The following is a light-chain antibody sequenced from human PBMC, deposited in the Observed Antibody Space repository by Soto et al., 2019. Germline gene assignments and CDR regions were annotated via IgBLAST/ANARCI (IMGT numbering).Light chain of an antibody. CDR3: QKYGNSPRT. J-gene: IGKJ1*01. CDR2: GAS. V-gene: IGKV3-20*01. CDR1: QSVSSNY. Sequence: EIVLTQSPGTLSLSPGERATLSCRASQSVSSNYLAWYQQKPGQAPRLLIYGASSRATGIPDRFSGSGSGTDFTLTISRLEPEDFAVYYCQKYGNSPRTFGQGTKVDI.